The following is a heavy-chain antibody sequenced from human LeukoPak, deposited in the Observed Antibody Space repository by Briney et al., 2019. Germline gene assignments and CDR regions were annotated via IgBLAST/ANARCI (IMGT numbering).Heavy chain of an antibody. CDR1: GFTFSSYG. CDR3: AKGKRSSGHPPEDY. J-gene: IGHJ4*02. Sequence: QPGGSLRLSCAASGFTFSSYGMHWVRQAPGKGLEWVAVISFDGSNKYYADSVKGRFTISRDDSKNTLYLQMNNLRSEDTAVYHCAKGKRSSGHPPEDYWGQGTLVTVSS. CDR2: ISFDGSNK. D-gene: IGHD3-22*01. V-gene: IGHV3-30*18.